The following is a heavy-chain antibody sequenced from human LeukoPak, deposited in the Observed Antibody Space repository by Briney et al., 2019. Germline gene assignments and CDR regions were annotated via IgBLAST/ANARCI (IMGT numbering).Heavy chain of an antibody. CDR2: IRYDGSNK. CDR1: GFTFSSYG. D-gene: IGHD3-9*01. J-gene: IGHJ4*02. Sequence: PGGSLRLSCAASGFTFSSYGMHWVRQAPGKGLEWVAFIRYDGSNKYYADSVKGRFTISRDNSKNTLYLQMNSLRAEDTAVYYCAKVLRYFDWLPDPTYYFDYWGQGTLVTVSS. CDR3: AKVLRYFDWLPDPTYYFDY. V-gene: IGHV3-30*02.